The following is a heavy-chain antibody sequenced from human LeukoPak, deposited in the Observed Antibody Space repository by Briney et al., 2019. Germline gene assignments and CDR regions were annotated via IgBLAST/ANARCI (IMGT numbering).Heavy chain of an antibody. J-gene: IGHJ2*01. CDR2: IIPIFGTA. D-gene: IGHD6-19*01. CDR1: GGTFSSYA. Sequence: SAKVSCKASGGTFSSYAISWVRQAPGQGLEWMGGIIPIFGTANYAQKFQGRVTMTRDTSTSTVYMELSSLRSEDTAVYYCARSGSSGWYHFDLWGRGTLVTVSS. V-gene: IGHV1-69*05. CDR3: ARSGSSGWYHFDL.